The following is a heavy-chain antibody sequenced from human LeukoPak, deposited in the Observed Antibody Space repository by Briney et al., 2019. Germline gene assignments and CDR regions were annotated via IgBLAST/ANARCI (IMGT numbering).Heavy chain of an antibody. CDR2: ISGSGGST. CDR3: AKDLFLSYYYGMDV. Sequence: GGSLRLSCAASGFTFSSYAMSWVRQAPGKGLEWVSAISGSGGSTYYADSVKGRFTISRDNSKNTLYLQMNSLRAEDTAVYYCAKDLFLSYYYGMDVWGQGTTVTVSS. CDR1: GFTFSSYA. D-gene: IGHD3-10*02. V-gene: IGHV3-23*01. J-gene: IGHJ6*02.